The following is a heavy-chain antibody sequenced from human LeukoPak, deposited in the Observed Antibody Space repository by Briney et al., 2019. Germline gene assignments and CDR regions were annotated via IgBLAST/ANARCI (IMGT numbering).Heavy chain of an antibody. J-gene: IGHJ4*02. D-gene: IGHD2-15*01. V-gene: IGHV3-20*04. CDR1: GFTFDDYG. CDR3: ARAGSGAWDYFDY. CDR2: INWNGGST. Sequence: GGSLRLSCAASGFTFDDYGMNWVRQAPGKGLEWVSGINWNGGSTGYADSVKGRLTISRDNAKNSLFPQMNRLRAEDTALYYCARAGSGAWDYFDYWGQGTLVTVSS.